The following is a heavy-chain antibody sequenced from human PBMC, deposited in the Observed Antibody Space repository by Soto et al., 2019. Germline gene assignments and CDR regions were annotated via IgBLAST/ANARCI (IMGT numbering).Heavy chain of an antibody. Sequence: GGSLRLSCAASGFTFSSYSMNWVRQAPGKGLEWVSSISSSSSYIYYADSVKGRFTISRDNAKNSLYLQMNSLRAEDTAVYYCARAVWFGELSPFYWGQGTLVTVSS. J-gene: IGHJ4*02. V-gene: IGHV3-21*01. CDR3: ARAVWFGELSPFY. D-gene: IGHD3-10*01. CDR1: GFTFSSYS. CDR2: ISSSSSYI.